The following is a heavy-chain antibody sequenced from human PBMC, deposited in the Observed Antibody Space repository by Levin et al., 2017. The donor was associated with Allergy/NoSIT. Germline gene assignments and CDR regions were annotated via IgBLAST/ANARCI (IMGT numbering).Heavy chain of an antibody. CDR2: INSDGSRT. V-gene: IGHV3-74*01. J-gene: IGHJ5*02. CDR1: GFTFNTYW. Sequence: PGESLKISCAASGFTFNTYWMHWVRQAPGKGLVWVSDINSDGSRTRYADSVQGRFTISRDNAKNTLYLQMNSLRAEDTAVYYCTRVTDYGGNYNWFDPWGQGTLVTVSS. CDR3: TRVTDYGGNYNWFDP. D-gene: IGHD4-23*01.